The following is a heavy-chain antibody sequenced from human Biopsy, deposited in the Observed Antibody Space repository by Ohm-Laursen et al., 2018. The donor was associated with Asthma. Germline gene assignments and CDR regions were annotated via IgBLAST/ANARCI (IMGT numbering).Heavy chain of an antibody. Sequence: SVKVSCKAPGGTSSNFAISGVRQAPGQGLEWLGGIMTVFGTTNYAQKFQGRVTITADESTSTAYMEVTSLRSEDTAIYYCARCQVGYSSGWSLLLKKIYYSGMDVWGQGTAVTVSS. CDR2: IMTVFGTT. J-gene: IGHJ6*02. V-gene: IGHV1-69*13. D-gene: IGHD6-19*01. CDR3: ARCQVGYSSGWSLLLKKIYYSGMDV. CDR1: GGTSSNFA.